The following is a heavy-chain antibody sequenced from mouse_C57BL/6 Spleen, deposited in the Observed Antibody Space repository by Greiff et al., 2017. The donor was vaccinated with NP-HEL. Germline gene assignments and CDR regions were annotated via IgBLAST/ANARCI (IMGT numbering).Heavy chain of an antibody. CDR2: IYPGDGDT. Sequence: QVQLKESGAELVKPGASVKISCKASGYAFSSYWMNWVKQRPGKGLEWIGQIYPGDGDTNYNGKFKGKATLTADKSSSTAYMQLSSLTSEDSAVYFCARSGGNYVAMDYWGQGTSVTVSS. CDR3: ARSGGNYVAMDY. V-gene: IGHV1-80*01. J-gene: IGHJ4*01. D-gene: IGHD2-1*01. CDR1: GYAFSSYW.